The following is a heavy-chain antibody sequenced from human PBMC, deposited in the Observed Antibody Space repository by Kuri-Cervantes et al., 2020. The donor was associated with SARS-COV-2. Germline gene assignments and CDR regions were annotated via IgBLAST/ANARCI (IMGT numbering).Heavy chain of an antibody. CDR1: GGSFSGYY. CDR3: ARAGVLWLGAQGSTYNWFDP. Sequence: ESLKISCAVYGGSFSGYYWSWIRQPPGKGLEWIGEINHSGSTNYNPSLKSRVTISVDTSKNQFSLKLSSVTAADTAVYYCARAGVLWLGAQGSTYNWFDPWGQGTLVTVSS. V-gene: IGHV4-34*01. J-gene: IGHJ5*02. CDR2: INHSGST. D-gene: IGHD3-10*01.